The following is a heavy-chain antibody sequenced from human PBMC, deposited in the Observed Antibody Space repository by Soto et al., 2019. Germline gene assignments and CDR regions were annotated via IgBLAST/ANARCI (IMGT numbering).Heavy chain of an antibody. CDR2: ISATGATT. Sequence: GSLRLSCVASGFTFSDYAMTWVRQAPGKGLEWVSVISATGATTYYADSVRGRFTISRDNSKNTLNLQMNDLRVEDTAVIYCAKGRKSTEKDIAVMLPAPSSIQHWCQATLLTVSS. D-gene: IGHD2-15*01. V-gene: IGHV3-23*01. CDR1: GFTFSDYA. CDR3: AKGRKSTEKDIAVMLPAPSSIQH. J-gene: IGHJ1*01.